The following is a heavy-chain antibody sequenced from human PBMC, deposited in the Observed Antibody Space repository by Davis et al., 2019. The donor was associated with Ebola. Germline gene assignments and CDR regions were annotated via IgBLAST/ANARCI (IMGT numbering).Heavy chain of an antibody. Sequence: SETLSLTCTVSGGSISSGGYYWSWIRQHPGKGLEWIGYIYYSGSTYYNPSLKSRVTISVDTSKNQFSLKLSSVTAADTAVYYCARGCSSTSCYLYYYYGMDVWGQGTTVTVSS. V-gene: IGHV4-31*03. J-gene: IGHJ6*02. CDR3: ARGCSSTSCYLYYYYGMDV. CDR2: IYYSGST. D-gene: IGHD2-2*01. CDR1: GGSISSGGYY.